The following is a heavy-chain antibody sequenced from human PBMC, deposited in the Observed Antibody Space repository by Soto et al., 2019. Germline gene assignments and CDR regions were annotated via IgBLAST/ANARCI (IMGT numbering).Heavy chain of an antibody. V-gene: IGHV3-30-3*01. CDR2: ISDDGTNK. CDR3: ARDRLDYGGNSDYHGMDV. Sequence: PGGSLRLSCAASGFTFSRHSLHWVRQAPGKGLDWVAVISDDGTNKYYAESVKGRFTISRDNSKNTLYLQMNSLRAEDTALYYCARDRLDYGGNSDYHGMDVWGQGTTVTVS. J-gene: IGHJ6*02. D-gene: IGHD4-17*01. CDR1: GFTFSRHS.